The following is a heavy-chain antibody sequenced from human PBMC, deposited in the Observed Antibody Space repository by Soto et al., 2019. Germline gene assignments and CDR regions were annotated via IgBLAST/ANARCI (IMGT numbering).Heavy chain of an antibody. D-gene: IGHD5-18*01. CDR3: ARDRGYTYGYWGWFDP. V-gene: IGHV1-3*01. CDR1: GNTVPNYA. Sequence: GASVKVSCKASGNTVPNYAIHWVRQAPGQRLEWMGWINAGNGDTKYSQKFQGRVTITRDTSANTAYMELSSLTSEDTADYYCARDRGYTYGYWGWFDPWGQGTLVTVS. CDR2: INAGNGDT. J-gene: IGHJ5*02.